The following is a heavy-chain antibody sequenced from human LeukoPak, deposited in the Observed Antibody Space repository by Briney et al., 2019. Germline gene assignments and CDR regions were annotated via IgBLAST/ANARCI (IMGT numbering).Heavy chain of an antibody. Sequence: PGGSLRLSCAASGFLFSSYWMTWVRQAPGKGLEWVANIKQGGSEKYYVDSVKGRFTISRDNAKNSLYLQMNSLRVEDTAVYYCARVRGDYYLDYWGQGTLVTVSS. CDR3: ARVRGDYYLDY. CDR2: IKQGGSEK. CDR1: GFLFSSYW. D-gene: IGHD2-21*01. J-gene: IGHJ4*02. V-gene: IGHV3-7*04.